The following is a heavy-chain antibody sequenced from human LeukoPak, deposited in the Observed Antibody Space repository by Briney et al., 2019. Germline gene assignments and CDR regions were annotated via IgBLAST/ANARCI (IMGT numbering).Heavy chain of an antibody. CDR3: ARGTYTVTTPEDY. Sequence: GGSLRLSCAASGFTFSSYGTYWVRQAPGKGLEWVAVISYDGSNKYYADSVKGRFTISRGNSKNTLYLQMNSLRAEDTAVYYCARGTYTVTTPEDYWGQGTLVTVSS. CDR1: GFTFSSYG. V-gene: IGHV3-30*03. J-gene: IGHJ4*02. D-gene: IGHD4-17*01. CDR2: ISYDGSNK.